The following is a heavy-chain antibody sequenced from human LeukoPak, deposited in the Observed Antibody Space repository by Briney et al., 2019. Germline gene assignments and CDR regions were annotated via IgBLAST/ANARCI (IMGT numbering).Heavy chain of an antibody. V-gene: IGHV5-51*01. CDR1: GYSFPSYW. CDR2: IYPDDSDT. CDR3: AIPSH. J-gene: IGHJ4*02. Sequence: KFGESLKISCQGSGYSFPSYWIAWVRQMPGKGLEWMGIIYPDDSDTKYSPSFQGQVVISVDKSINTAYLQWNSLKTSDTAMYYCAIPSHWGQGTLDTVSS.